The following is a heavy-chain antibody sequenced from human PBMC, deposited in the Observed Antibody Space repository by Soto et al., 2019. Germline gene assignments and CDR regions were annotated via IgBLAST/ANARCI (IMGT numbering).Heavy chain of an antibody. V-gene: IGHV3-33*01. J-gene: IGHJ3*02. CDR3: ARDYYYDSSGYSLGAFDI. CDR1: GFTFSSYG. D-gene: IGHD3-22*01. Sequence: PGGSLRLSCAASGFTFSSYGMHWVRQAPGKGLEWVAVIWYDGSNKYYADSVKGRFTISRDNSKNTLYLQMNSLRAEDTAVYYCARDYYYDSSGYSLGAFDIWGQGTMVTVSS. CDR2: IWYDGSNK.